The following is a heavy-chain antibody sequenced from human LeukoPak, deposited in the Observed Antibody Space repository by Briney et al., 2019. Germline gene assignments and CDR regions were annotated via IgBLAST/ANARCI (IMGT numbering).Heavy chain of an antibody. V-gene: IGHV3-30*02. J-gene: IGHJ4*02. CDR1: GFTFSSYG. D-gene: IGHD6-19*01. CDR2: IRYDGSNK. Sequence: GGSLRLSCAASGFTFSSYGMHWVRQAPGKGLEWVAFIRYDGSNKYYADSVKGRFTISRDNSKNTLYLQMNSLRAEDTAVYCCAKGRDSSSLDAFDIWGQGTLVTVSS. CDR3: AKGRDSSSLDAFDI.